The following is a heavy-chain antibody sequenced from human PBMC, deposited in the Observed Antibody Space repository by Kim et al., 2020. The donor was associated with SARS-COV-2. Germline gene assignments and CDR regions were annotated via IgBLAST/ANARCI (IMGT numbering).Heavy chain of an antibody. Sequence: SETLSLTCAVYGGSFSGYYWSWIRQPPGKGLEWIGEINHSGSTNYNPSLKSRVTISVDTSKNQFSLKLSSVTAADTAVYYCASQSYPLNYWGQGTLVTVSS. D-gene: IGHD1-26*01. CDR2: INHSGST. J-gene: IGHJ4*02. CDR3: ASQSYPLNY. CDR1: GGSFSGYY. V-gene: IGHV4-34*01.